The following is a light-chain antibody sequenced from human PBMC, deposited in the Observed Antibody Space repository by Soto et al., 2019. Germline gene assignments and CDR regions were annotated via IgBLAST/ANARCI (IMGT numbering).Light chain of an antibody. CDR1: QSVSSRY. CDR3: QQYSSSPRVT. J-gene: IGKJ5*01. Sequence: EIVLTQSPGTLSLSPGERATFSCRASQSVSSRYLAWYQQKPCQAHRLLIYGASSRATGIPDRFSGSGSGTDFTLTISRLEPEDFAVYYCQQYSSSPRVTFGQGTRLEIK. V-gene: IGKV3-20*01. CDR2: GAS.